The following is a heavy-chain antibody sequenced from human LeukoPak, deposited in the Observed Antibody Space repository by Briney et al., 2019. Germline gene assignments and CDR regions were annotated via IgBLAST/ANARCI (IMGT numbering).Heavy chain of an antibody. Sequence: ASVKVSCKASGYTFTSYDINWVRQATGQGLEWMRWMNPNSGNTGYAQKFQGRVTITRNTSISTAYMGLSSLRSEDTAVYYCASDHWGSDAFDIWGQGTMVTVSS. CDR1: GYTFTSYD. D-gene: IGHD7-27*01. V-gene: IGHV1-8*03. J-gene: IGHJ3*02. CDR2: MNPNSGNT. CDR3: ASDHWGSDAFDI.